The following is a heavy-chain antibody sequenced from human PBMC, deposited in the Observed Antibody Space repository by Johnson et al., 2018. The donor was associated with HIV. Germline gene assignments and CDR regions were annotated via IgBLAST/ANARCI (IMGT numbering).Heavy chain of an antibody. CDR1: GFTFSDYY. V-gene: IGHV3-11*04. CDR2: IRSSRSPI. J-gene: IGHJ3*02. D-gene: IGHD1-26*01. Sequence: QVQVVESGGGLVKPGGSLRLSCAASGFTFSDYYMRWIRQAPGTGLEWVSYIRSSRSPIYYADSVTGRFTISRDNAKNSRYLQINCLSAEDTAVYYCAREIRWEPFHFDIWGQGTMVTVSS. CDR3: AREIRWEPFHFDI.